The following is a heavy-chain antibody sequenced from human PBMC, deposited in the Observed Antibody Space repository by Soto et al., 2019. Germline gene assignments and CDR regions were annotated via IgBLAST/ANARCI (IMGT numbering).Heavy chain of an antibody. Sequence: EASVKVSCKASGYTSTSYDINWVRQATGQGLEWMGWMNPNSGNTGYAQKFQGRVTMSRNTSISTAYMELSSLRSEDTAVYYCAREGGYSYGFDYWGQGTLVTVSS. J-gene: IGHJ4*02. CDR1: GYTSTSYD. D-gene: IGHD5-18*01. CDR2: MNPNSGNT. CDR3: AREGGYSYGFDY. V-gene: IGHV1-8*02.